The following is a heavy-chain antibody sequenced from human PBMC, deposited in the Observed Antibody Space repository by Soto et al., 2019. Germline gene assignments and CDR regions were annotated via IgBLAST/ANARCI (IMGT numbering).Heavy chain of an antibody. CDR2: MSWDGSDE. D-gene: IGHD2-15*01. CDR3: AKEGCSGGICYGFDY. J-gene: IGHJ4*02. V-gene: IGHV3-30*18. CDR1: GFTFSSYG. Sequence: QVQLVESGGGVVQPGRSLRLSCAASGFTFSSYGMHWVRQAPGKGLEWVAVMSWDGSDEFYEETVKGRFTVSRDNSRNTLCLQMNSLRPEDTAVYYCAKEGCSGGICYGFDYWGQGTLVTVSS.